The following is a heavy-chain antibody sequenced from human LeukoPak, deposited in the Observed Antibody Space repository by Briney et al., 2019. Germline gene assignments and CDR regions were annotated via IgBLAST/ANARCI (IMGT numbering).Heavy chain of an antibody. V-gene: IGHV3-15*01. CDR3: TTDPYGYIAVAGTATFDY. J-gene: IGHJ4*02. CDR1: GFTFSNAW. CDR2: IKSKTDGGTT. D-gene: IGHD6-19*01. Sequence: GGSLTLSCAASGFTFSNAWMSWVRQAPGKGLEWVGRIKSKTDGGTTDYAAPVKGRFTISRDDSKNTLYLQMNSLKTEDTAVYYCTTDPYGYIAVAGTATFDYWGQGTLVTVSS.